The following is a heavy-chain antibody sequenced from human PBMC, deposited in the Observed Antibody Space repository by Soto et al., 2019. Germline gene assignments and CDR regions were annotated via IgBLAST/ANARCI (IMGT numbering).Heavy chain of an antibody. J-gene: IGHJ4*02. CDR2: IYYSGST. Sequence: SETLSLTCNVSGGSLTNYYWSWIRQPPGKGLEWIGYIYYSGSTTYNPSLKSRVTMSIDTSKNQFSVTLTSVTSADTAMYYCARDGYNAGDHVGGQGTLVTVSS. D-gene: IGHD2-21*02. CDR3: ARDGYNAGDHV. CDR1: GGSLTNYY. V-gene: IGHV4-59*01.